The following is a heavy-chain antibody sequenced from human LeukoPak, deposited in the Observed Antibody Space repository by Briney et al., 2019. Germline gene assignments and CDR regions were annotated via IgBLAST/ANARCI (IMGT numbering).Heavy chain of an antibody. CDR1: GGSISSGSFY. J-gene: IGHJ4*02. V-gene: IGHV4-39*01. D-gene: IGHD5-18*01. CDR2: IYYSGST. CDR3: ARQGIGAMAYFHY. Sequence: SETLSLTCTVSGGSISSGSFYWGWIRQPPGKGLEWIGSIYYSGSTYYNPSLKSRVTISVDTSKNQFSLKLSSVTAADTAVYYCARQGIGAMAYFHYWGQGTLVTVSS.